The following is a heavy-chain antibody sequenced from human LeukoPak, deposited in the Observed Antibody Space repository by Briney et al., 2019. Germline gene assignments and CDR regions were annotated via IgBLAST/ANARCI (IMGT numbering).Heavy chain of an antibody. D-gene: IGHD3-10*01. V-gene: IGHV1-18*01. CDR3: ARTGILLWFGHYFDY. CDR1: GYPFVDYY. CDR2: ISAYNGNT. J-gene: IGHJ4*02. Sequence: ASVRVSCKTSGYPFVDYYIHWVRQAPGQGLEWMGWISAYNGNTNYAQKLQGRVTMTTDTSTSTAYMELRSLRSDDTAVYYCARTGILLWFGHYFDYWGQGTLVTVSS.